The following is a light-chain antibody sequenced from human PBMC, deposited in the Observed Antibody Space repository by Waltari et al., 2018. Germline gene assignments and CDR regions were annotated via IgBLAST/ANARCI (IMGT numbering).Light chain of an antibody. Sequence: TLSASVGDRVTITCRASQSISSWLAWYQQKPGKAPKLLIYKASSLETGVPSRFSGSGSGTDFTLTISSLQPDDFATYYCQQYNSYPWTFGQGTKVEIK. CDR3: QQYNSYPWT. J-gene: IGKJ1*01. V-gene: IGKV1-5*03. CDR2: KAS. CDR1: QSISSW.